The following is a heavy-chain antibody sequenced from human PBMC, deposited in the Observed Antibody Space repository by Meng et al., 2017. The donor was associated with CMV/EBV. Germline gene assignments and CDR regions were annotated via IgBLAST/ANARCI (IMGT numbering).Heavy chain of an antibody. CDR3: ARDLFTKAAGYSSRGPSYFDY. J-gene: IGHJ4*02. CDR1: GGSISSSSYY. D-gene: IGHD6-13*01. CDR2: IYYSGST. Sequence: HQQESGQGLVNPSQPRSLTCLLSGGSISSSSYYWGWIRQPPGKGLEWIGSIYYSGSTYYNPSLKSRVTISVDTSKNQFSLKLSSVTAADTAVYYCARDLFTKAAGYSSRGPSYFDYWGQGTLVTVSS. V-gene: IGHV4-39*07.